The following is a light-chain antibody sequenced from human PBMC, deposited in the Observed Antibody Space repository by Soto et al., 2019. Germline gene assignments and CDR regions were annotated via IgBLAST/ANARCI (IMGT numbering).Light chain of an antibody. V-gene: IGKV3-15*01. CDR2: GAS. Sequence: EIVMTQSPATLSVSPGERATLSCRASQSVSNNLAWYQKKPGQAPRLLIYGASTRATGIPARFSGSGSGTESTLTISSLQSEYFAFYYWQQYNNWWTFGQGTKVDIK. J-gene: IGKJ1*01. CDR1: QSVSNN. CDR3: QQYNNWWT.